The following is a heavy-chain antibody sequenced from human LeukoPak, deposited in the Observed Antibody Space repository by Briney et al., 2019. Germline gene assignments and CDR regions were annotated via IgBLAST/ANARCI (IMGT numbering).Heavy chain of an antibody. CDR3: ARQERWELLYYYGMDV. J-gene: IGHJ6*02. CDR2: ISSSGSTI. Sequence: KAGRSLRLSCAASGFTFGDYAMHWVRQAPGKGLEWVSYISSSGSTIYYADSVKGRFTISRDNAKNSLYLQMNSLRAEDTAVYYCARQERWELLYYYGMDVWGQGTTVTVSS. V-gene: IGHV3-11*01. D-gene: IGHD1-26*01. CDR1: GFTFGDYA.